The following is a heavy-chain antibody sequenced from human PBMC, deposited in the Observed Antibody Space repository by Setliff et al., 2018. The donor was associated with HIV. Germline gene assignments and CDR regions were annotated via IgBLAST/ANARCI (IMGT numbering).Heavy chain of an antibody. CDR3: ARSRGLLWFGDYYYYMDV. Sequence: SETLSLTCAVYGGSFSGYYWSWIRQPPGKGLEWIGEINHSGSTNYNPSLKSRVTISVDTSKNQFSLKLTSVTAADTAVYYCARSRGLLWFGDYYYYMDVWGKGTTVTSP. CDR2: INHSGST. D-gene: IGHD3-10*01. CDR1: GGSFSGYY. J-gene: IGHJ6*03. V-gene: IGHV4-34*01.